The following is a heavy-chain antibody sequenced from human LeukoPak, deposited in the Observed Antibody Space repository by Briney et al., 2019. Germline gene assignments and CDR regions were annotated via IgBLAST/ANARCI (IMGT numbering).Heavy chain of an antibody. CDR3: AKDQCTRTRCDGYPGH. CDR1: GFTFSSYG. CDR2: VHFDGTTK. Sequence: PGGSLRLSCAASGFTFSSYGMRWVRQAPGKGLEWVAFVHFDGTTKYSGDSVKGRFTVSRDNSKDILYLQMDSLRPEDTAVYYCAKDQCTRTRCDGYPGHWGQGTLVAVSS. V-gene: IGHV3-30*02. D-gene: IGHD2-2*03. J-gene: IGHJ4*02.